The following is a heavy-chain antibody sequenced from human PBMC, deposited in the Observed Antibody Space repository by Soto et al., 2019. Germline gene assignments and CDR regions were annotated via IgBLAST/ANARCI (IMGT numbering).Heavy chain of an antibody. D-gene: IGHD4-17*01. V-gene: IGHV3-30-3*01. J-gene: IGHJ3*02. CDR1: GFTFSTYA. CDR2: ISYDGSNK. CDR3: ARVSVDYGGTTESAFDI. Sequence: PGGSLRLSCAASGFTFSTYAMHWVRQAPGKGLEWVAVISYDGSNKNYADSVKGRFTISRDNSKNTLYLQMNSLRAEDTAVYYCARVSVDYGGTTESAFDIWGQGTMVTVSS.